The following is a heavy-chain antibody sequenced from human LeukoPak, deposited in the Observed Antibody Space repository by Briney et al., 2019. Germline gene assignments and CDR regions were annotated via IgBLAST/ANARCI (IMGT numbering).Heavy chain of an antibody. V-gene: IGHV3-23*01. CDR3: ARGTDYSNFRN. J-gene: IGHJ4*02. D-gene: IGHD4-11*01. CDR1: GFTFSSYA. Sequence: GGSLRLSCAASGFTFSSYAMSWVRQAPGKGLEWVSAISGSGGSTYYADSVKGRFTISRDNAKNTLYLQMNSLRAEDTAVYYCARGTDYSNFRNWGQGTLVTVSS. CDR2: ISGSGGST.